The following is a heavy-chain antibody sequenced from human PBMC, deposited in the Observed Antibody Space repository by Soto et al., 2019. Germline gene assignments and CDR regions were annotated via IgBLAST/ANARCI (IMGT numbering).Heavy chain of an antibody. CDR2: INHSGSS. D-gene: IGHD3-10*01. CDR1: GGSFRGHY. V-gene: IGHV4-34*01. Sequence: SETLSLTCTVSGGSFRGHYWGWVRQPPGKGLEWIGEINHSGSSNYHPSLKSRVTISVATSKNQFSLTVNSVTPADTAVYYCARGEITLLGGMDVWGQGTTVTVSS. J-gene: IGHJ6*02. CDR3: ARGEITLLGGMDV.